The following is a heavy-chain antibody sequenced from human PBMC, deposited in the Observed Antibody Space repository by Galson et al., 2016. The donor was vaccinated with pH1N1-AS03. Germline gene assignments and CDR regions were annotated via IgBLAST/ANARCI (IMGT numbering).Heavy chain of an antibody. D-gene: IGHD1-1*01. CDR1: GYIFGSYY. Sequence: SVKVSCKASGYIFGSYYLHWVRQAPGQGLEWMGIINPSGGSTTYPQKFQGRVTMTTDASTSTVYMELTTLGSDNTGVYYCVRGGNILNWDDGVHWLDPWGQGTLVTVSS. CDR2: INPSGGST. J-gene: IGHJ5*02. V-gene: IGHV1-46*03. CDR3: VRGGNILNWDDGVHWLDP.